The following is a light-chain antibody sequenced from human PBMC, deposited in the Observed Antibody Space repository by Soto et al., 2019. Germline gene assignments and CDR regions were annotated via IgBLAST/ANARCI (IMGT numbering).Light chain of an antibody. CDR2: RNN. CDR1: SSNIGSNY. CDR3: ASRDDNLSGHWM. V-gene: IGLV1-47*01. J-gene: IGLJ3*02. Sequence: QSVLTQPPSASQTPGQRVTISCSGTSSNIGSNYVSWYQQLPGTAPKLLIYRNNQRPSGVPDRFSGSKSGTSASLAISGLRSEDEADYYCASRDDNLSGHWMFGGGTQPTVL.